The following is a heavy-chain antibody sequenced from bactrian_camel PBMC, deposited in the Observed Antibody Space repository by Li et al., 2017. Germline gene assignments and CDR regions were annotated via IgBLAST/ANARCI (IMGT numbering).Heavy chain of an antibody. Sequence: HVQLVESGGGLVQPGGSLRLSCAASGFTFSSYAMTWVRQAPGKELEWVSSIYTDDSNTYYSDSVKGRFTISRDNAKNTVYLQMNRLKSEDTARYYCATRWSYAHKYWGQGTQVTVS. J-gene: IGHJ4*01. D-gene: IGHD6*01. V-gene: IGHV3-2*01. CDR2: IYTDDSNT. CDR1: GFTFSSYA. CDR3: ATRWSYAHKY.